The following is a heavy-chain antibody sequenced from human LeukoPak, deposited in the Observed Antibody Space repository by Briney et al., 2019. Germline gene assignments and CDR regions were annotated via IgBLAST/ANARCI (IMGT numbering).Heavy chain of an antibody. V-gene: IGHV1-69*05. CDR2: IIPIFGTA. CDR3: ARTCSTSCPYWYFDL. D-gene: IGHD2-2*01. Sequence: SVKVSCKASGGTFSSYAISWVRQAPGQGLEWMGGIIPIFGTANYAQKFQGRVTITTDASTSTAYMELSSLRSEDTAVYYCARTCSTSCPYWYFDLWGRGTLVTVSS. J-gene: IGHJ2*01. CDR1: GGTFSSYA.